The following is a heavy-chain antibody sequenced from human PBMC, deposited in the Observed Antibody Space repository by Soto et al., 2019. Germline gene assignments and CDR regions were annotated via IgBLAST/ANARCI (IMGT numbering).Heavy chain of an antibody. J-gene: IGHJ4*02. CDR2: IYYSGTT. D-gene: IGHD1-26*01. CDR1: GYSISSSNW. CDR3: ARREIQGPIDY. V-gene: IGHV4-28*01. Sequence: PSETLPLTCAVSGYSISSSNWRGWIRQPPGKGLEWIGYIYYSGTTYYNPSLKSRVTMSVDTSKNQFSLKLTSVTAVDTAVYYCARREIQGPIDYWGQGTLLTVSS.